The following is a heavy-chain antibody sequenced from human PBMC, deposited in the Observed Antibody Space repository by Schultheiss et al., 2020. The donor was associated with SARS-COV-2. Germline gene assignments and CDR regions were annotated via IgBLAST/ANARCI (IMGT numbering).Heavy chain of an antibody. CDR2: ISYDGSNK. CDR1: GFTFSSYA. Sequence: GGSLRLSCAASGFTFSSYAMHWVRQAPGKGLEWVAVISYDGSNKYYADSVKGRFTISRDNSKNTLYLQMNSLRAEDTAVYYCAKGHPWLSPFDYWGQGTLVTVSS. J-gene: IGHJ4*02. D-gene: IGHD6-19*01. V-gene: IGHV3-30-3*01. CDR3: AKGHPWLSPFDY.